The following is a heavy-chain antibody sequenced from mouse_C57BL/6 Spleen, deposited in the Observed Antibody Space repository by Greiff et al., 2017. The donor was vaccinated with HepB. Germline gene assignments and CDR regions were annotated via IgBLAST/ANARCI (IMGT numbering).Heavy chain of an antibody. CDR3: ARVYDGSSLFDY. CDR2: IHPNSGST. D-gene: IGHD1-1*01. Sequence: QVQLQQPGAELVKPGASVKLSCKASGYTFTSYWMHWVKQRPGQGLEWIGMIHPNSGSTNYNEKFKSKATLTVDKSSSTAYMQLSSLTSEDSAVYYCARVYDGSSLFDYWGQGTTLTVSS. V-gene: IGHV1-64*01. CDR1: GYTFTSYW. J-gene: IGHJ2*01.